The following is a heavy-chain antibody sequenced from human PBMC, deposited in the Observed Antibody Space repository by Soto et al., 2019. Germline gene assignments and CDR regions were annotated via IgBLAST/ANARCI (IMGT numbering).Heavy chain of an antibody. D-gene: IGHD2-2*01. CDR2: IYWDDDK. Sequence: SGPTLVNPTQTLTLTCTFSGFSLSSYGVGVGWIRQPPGKAPEWLALIYWDDDKRYSPSLQSGLTITKDTSKNEVVLRMTNMDPVDTATYYCAHSPMFGSGTSCFSSNWLDPWGQGTLVTVSS. V-gene: IGHV2-5*02. CDR3: AHSPMFGSGTSCFSSNWLDP. J-gene: IGHJ5*02. CDR1: GFSLSSYGVG.